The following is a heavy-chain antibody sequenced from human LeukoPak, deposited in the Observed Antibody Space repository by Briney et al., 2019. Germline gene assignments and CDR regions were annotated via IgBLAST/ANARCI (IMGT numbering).Heavy chain of an antibody. CDR3: ARANCGGDCSDYYYYGMDV. CDR1: GFTFSDYY. Sequence: GGSLRLSCAASGFTFSDYYMSWIRQAPGKGLEWVSYISSSGSTIYYADSVKGRFTISRDNAKNSLYLQMNSLRAEDTAVYYCARANCGGDCSDYYYYGMDVWGQGTTVTVSS. J-gene: IGHJ6*02. V-gene: IGHV3-11*01. CDR2: ISSSGSTI. D-gene: IGHD2-21*02.